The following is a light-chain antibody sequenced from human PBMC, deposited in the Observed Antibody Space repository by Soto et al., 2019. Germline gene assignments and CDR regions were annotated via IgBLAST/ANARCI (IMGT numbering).Light chain of an antibody. J-gene: IGLJ1*01. V-gene: IGLV2-8*01. CDR1: SSDVGGYNY. CDR2: EVS. Sequence: QSALTQPPSASGSPGQSVTISCTGTSSDVGGYNYVSWYQQHPGKAPKLMISEVSKRPSGVPDPFSGSKSGNTASLTVSGLQAEDEADYYCSSYAGINNFVFGTGTKLTVL. CDR3: SSYAGINNFV.